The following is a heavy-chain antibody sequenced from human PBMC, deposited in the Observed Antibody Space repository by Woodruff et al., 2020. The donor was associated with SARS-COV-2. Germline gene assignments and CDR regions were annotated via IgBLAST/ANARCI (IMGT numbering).Heavy chain of an antibody. CDR3: AKDRSSSSSRIDWFDP. V-gene: IGHV3-23*01. Sequence: ISRDNSKNTLYLQMNSLRAEDTAVYYCAKDRSSSSSRIDWFDPWGQGTLVTVSS. J-gene: IGHJ5*02. D-gene: IGHD6-13*01.